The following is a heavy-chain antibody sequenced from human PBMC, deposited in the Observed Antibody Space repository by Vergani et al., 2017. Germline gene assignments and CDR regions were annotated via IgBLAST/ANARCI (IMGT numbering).Heavy chain of an antibody. CDR3: TTDPRYCGDGSCYWLRDHHYYGMDV. D-gene: IGHD2-21*01. CDR1: GFTFSSYA. V-gene: IGHV3-15*07. Sequence: EVQLLESGGGLVQPGGSLRLSCVASGFTFSSYAMNWVRQIPGKGLEWVGRIKSTFDRGTTDYAAAVKGRFTISRDDSKNTLFLQMNGLKTEDIGVYYCTTDPRYCGDGSCYWLRDHHYYGMDVWGQGTTVTVSS. J-gene: IGHJ6*02. CDR2: IKSTFDRGTT.